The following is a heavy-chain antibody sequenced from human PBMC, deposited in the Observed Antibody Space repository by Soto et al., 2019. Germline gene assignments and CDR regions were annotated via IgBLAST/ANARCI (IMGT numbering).Heavy chain of an antibody. CDR1: GFTFSSYG. CDR2: IWYDGSNK. V-gene: IGHV3-33*01. CDR3: ARDQGTVDTFFYYYAVDV. Sequence: GGSLRLSCAASGFTFSSYGMHWVRQAPGKGLEWVAIIWYDGSNKYYADSVKGRFTISRDNSKKTLYLQMNSLRAEDTAVYYCARDQGTVDTFFYYYAVDVWGQGTTVTV. D-gene: IGHD4-4*01. J-gene: IGHJ6*02.